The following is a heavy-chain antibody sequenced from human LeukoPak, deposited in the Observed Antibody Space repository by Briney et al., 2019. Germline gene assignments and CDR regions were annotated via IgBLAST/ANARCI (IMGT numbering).Heavy chain of an antibody. CDR3: ARLDINAYYFDY. V-gene: IGHV5-51*01. CDR2: IYPGDSDT. Sequence: GESLKISCRGAGYSFPSYWIGWVRQMPGKGLEWMGIIYPGDSDTRYSPSFQGQVTISADKSTSTAYLQWSSLKASDTAMYYCARLDINAYYFDYWGQGTLVTVSS. J-gene: IGHJ4*02. D-gene: IGHD3-16*01. CDR1: GYSFPSYW.